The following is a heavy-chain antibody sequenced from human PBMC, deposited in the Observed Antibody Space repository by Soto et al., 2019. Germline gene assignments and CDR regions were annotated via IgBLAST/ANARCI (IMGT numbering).Heavy chain of an antibody. Sequence: QVQLVQSGAEVKKPGASVKVSCKASGYTFTNYAFSWVRQAPGQGLEWMGWISAYNGNTNYPQKLQGRVTMTTDTTTRPAYVELGSLGSEDTAVYSCARDLAPAGPFDCWGQGTLVPVSS. V-gene: IGHV1-18*01. J-gene: IGHJ4*02. D-gene: IGHD6-13*01. CDR1: GYTFTNYA. CDR3: ARDLAPAGPFDC. CDR2: ISAYNGNT.